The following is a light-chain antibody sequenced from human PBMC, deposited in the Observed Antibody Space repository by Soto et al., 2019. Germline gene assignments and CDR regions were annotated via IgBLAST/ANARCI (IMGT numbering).Light chain of an antibody. CDR3: QQYASSLT. CDR2: GAS. V-gene: IGKV3-20*01. Sequence: EIVLTQSPGSLSLSLGERATLSCRASQSVDSAFFARYQQKPGQPPSLLIFGASRRATGIPDRFSGSGSGTDFTLTISRLEPEDFAVYYCQQYASSLTFGQGTKVEI. CDR1: QSVDSAF. J-gene: IGKJ1*01.